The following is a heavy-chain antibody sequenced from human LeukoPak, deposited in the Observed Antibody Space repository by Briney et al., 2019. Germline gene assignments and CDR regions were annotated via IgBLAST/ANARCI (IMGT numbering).Heavy chain of an antibody. CDR2: IKASDNYR. CDR1: GFTFSDYT. D-gene: IGHD1-26*01. J-gene: IGHJ4*02. Sequence: GGSLRLSCAASGFTFSDYTMNWVRQAPGKGLEWVSSIKASDNYRYYADSVAGRFTISTDDAQNSVYLQMNSLRAEDTAIYYCARSRSKSMNDINFLYWGQGSLVTVSS. V-gene: IGHV3-21*01. CDR3: ARSRSKSMNDINFLY.